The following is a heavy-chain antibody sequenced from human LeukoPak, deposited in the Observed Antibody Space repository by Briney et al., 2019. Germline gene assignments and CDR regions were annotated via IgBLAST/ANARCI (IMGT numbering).Heavy chain of an antibody. V-gene: IGHV4-61*03. J-gene: IGHJ5*02. CDR1: GGPISSGNYY. CDR2: IYYSGNT. Sequence: SGTLSLTCTVSGGPISSGNYYWSWIRQPPGKGLEWIGYIYYSGNTNYNPSLKSRVTISVDTSKNHFSLRLSSATAADTAVYYCARGGWYSWFDPWGQGTLVTVSS. D-gene: IGHD1-26*01. CDR3: ARGGWYSWFDP.